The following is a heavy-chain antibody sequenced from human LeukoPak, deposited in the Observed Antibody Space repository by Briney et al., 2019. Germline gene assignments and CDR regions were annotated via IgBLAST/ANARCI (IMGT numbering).Heavy chain of an antibody. CDR1: GGSISGSSYY. J-gene: IGHJ6*02. CDR3: ARAADTFGMDV. D-gene: IGHD3-16*01. CDR2: IYYSGST. Sequence: SETLSLTCTVSGGSISGSSYYWGWIRQPPGKGLEWIGSIYYSGSTYYNPSLKSRVTISVDTSKNQFSLKLSSVTAADTAVYYCARAADTFGMDVWGQGTTVTVSS. V-gene: IGHV4-39*07.